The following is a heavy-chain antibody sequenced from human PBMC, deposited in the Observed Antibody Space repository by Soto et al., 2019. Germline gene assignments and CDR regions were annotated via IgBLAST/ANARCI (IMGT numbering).Heavy chain of an antibody. V-gene: IGHV3-30-3*01. CDR3: ARDLGSDYYYYYGMDV. CDR2: ISYDGSNK. Sequence: GSLRLSCAASGFTFSSYAMHWVRQAPGKGLEWVAVISYDGSNKYYADSVKGRFTISRDNSKNTLYLQMNSLRAEDTAVYYCARDLGSDYYYYYGMDVWGQGTTVTVSS. J-gene: IGHJ6*02. CDR1: GFTFSSYA.